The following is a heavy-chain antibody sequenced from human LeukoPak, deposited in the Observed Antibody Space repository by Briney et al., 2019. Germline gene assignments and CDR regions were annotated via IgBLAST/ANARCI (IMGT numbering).Heavy chain of an antibody. Sequence: GGSLRLSCAASGFTFSSYGMSWVRQAPGKGLEWVSAISGSGGSTYYADSVKGRFTISRDSSKNTLYLQMNSLRAEDTAVYYCAKDTSYGLDYWGQGTLVTVSS. CDR2: ISGSGGST. V-gene: IGHV3-23*01. D-gene: IGHD3-10*01. CDR3: AKDTSYGLDY. J-gene: IGHJ4*02. CDR1: GFTFSSYG.